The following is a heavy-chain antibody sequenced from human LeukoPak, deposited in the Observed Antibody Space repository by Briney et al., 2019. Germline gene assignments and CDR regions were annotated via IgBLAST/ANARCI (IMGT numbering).Heavy chain of an antibody. Sequence: SVKVSCKASGGTFSSYAISWVRQAPGQGLEWMGGIIPVFGTANYAQKFQGRVTMTRDTSTSTVYMELSSLRSEDTAVYYCARAGGYCGRISCPYYFDYWGQGSLVAVSS. CDR2: IIPVFGTA. CDR3: ARAGGYCGRISCPYYFDY. CDR1: GGTFSSYA. J-gene: IGHJ4*02. D-gene: IGHD2-15*01. V-gene: IGHV1-69*05.